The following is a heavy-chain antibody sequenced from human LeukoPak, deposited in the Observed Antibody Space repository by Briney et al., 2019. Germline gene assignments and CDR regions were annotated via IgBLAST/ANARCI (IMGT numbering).Heavy chain of an antibody. CDR1: GYTFTSYG. CDR3: ARDLQWWHPLPSDRWFDP. D-gene: IGHD2-15*01. CDR2: ISAYNGNT. Sequence: GASVKVSCKASGYTFTSYGISWVRQAPGQGLEWMGWISAYNGNTNYAQKLQGRVTMTTDTSTSTAYMELRSLRSDDTAVYYCARDLQWWHPLPSDRWFDPWGQGTLVTVSS. V-gene: IGHV1-18*01. J-gene: IGHJ5*02.